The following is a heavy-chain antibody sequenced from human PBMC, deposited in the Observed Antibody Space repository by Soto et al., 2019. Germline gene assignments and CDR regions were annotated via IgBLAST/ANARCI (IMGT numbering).Heavy chain of an antibody. CDR3: AKDRYYDTPGWFDP. D-gene: IGHD3-22*01. CDR2: ISANGASI. J-gene: IGHJ5*02. Sequence: GESLKISCVGSGFTFRDHAMRWVRQAPGRGLEWVSAISANGASIQHADSVKGRFSVSRDNAKNTVYLQVDNLRTEDSAVYYCAKDRYYDTPGWFDPWGQGSRVTVSS. CDR1: GFTFRDHA. V-gene: IGHV3-23*01.